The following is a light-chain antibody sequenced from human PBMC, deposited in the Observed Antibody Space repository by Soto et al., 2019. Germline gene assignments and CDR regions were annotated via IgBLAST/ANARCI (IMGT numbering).Light chain of an antibody. J-gene: IGKJ5*01. Sequence: EIVMTQSPATLSVSPGGRAPLSCRASQSISDTLAWYQQKPGQAPRLLIYSASRGATGFPARFSGSGSGTDFTLTISRLEPEDFAVYYCQQFSSSLTFGQGTRLEIK. CDR1: QSISDT. CDR2: SAS. CDR3: QQFSSSLT. V-gene: IGKV3-15*01.